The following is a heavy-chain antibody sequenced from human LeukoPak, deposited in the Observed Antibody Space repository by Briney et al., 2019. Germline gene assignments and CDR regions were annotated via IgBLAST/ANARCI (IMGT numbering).Heavy chain of an antibody. Sequence: SETLSLTCTVSGGSISSSSYYWGWIRQPPGKGLEWIGSIYYSGSTYYNPSLKSRATISVDTSKNQFSLKLSSVTAADTAVYYCARESYYYDSSGYYYTLFDYWGQGTLVTVSS. J-gene: IGHJ4*02. CDR1: GGSISSSSYY. D-gene: IGHD3-22*01. CDR2: IYYSGST. V-gene: IGHV4-39*07. CDR3: ARESYYYDSSGYYYTLFDY.